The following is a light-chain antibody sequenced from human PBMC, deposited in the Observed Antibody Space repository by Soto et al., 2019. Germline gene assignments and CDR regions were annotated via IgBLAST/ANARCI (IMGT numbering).Light chain of an antibody. V-gene: IGKV3-11*01. J-gene: IGKJ5*01. CDR3: QQRSNWPPFT. Sequence: EIVLTQSPATLSFSPGEIATLSCGASQSVSNYLAWYQQKPGQAPRLLIYDASNRATDIPARFSGSGSGTDFTLTISSLEPEDFAVYYCQQRSNWPPFTFGQGTRLEIK. CDR1: QSVSNY. CDR2: DAS.